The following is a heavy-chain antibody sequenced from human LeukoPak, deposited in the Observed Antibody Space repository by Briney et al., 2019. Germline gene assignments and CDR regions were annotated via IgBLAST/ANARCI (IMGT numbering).Heavy chain of an antibody. V-gene: IGHV3-23*01. CDR1: GFTFSSYA. CDR2: ISGSGGST. D-gene: IGHD3-3*01. CDR3: AKDLSPIWSGYSPIDY. J-gene: IGHJ4*02. Sequence: GGSLRLSCAASGFTFSSYAMSWVRQAPGKGLEWVSAISGSGGSTYYADSVKGRFTISRDNSKNTLYLQMNSLRAEDTAVYYCAKDLSPIWSGYSPIDYWGQGTLVTVSS.